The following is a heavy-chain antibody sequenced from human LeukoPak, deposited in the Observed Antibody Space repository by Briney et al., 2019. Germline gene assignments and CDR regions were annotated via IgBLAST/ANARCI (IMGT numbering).Heavy chain of an antibody. D-gene: IGHD3-22*01. Sequence: GGSLRLSCAASGFTFSSYAMHWVRQAPGKGLEWVAVISHDGSNKYYADSVKGRFTISRDNSKNTLYLQMNSLRSEDTAVYYCARGRNYYDQGYYFDYWGQGTLVTVSS. CDR1: GFTFSSYA. V-gene: IGHV3-30*04. CDR3: ARGRNYYDQGYYFDY. CDR2: ISHDGSNK. J-gene: IGHJ4*02.